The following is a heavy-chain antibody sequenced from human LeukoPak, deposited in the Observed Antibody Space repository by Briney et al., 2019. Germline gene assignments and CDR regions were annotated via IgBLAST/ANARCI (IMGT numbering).Heavy chain of an antibody. J-gene: IGHJ4*02. Sequence: ASVKVSCKASGYTFTSYGISWVRQAPGQGLEWMGWISAYNGNTNYAQKLQGRVTMTTDTSTSIAYMELRSLRSDDTAVYYCARDRIPTVTTSWGYGYWGQGTLVTVSS. CDR1: GYTFTSYG. D-gene: IGHD4-11*01. CDR3: ARDRIPTVTTSWGYGY. V-gene: IGHV1-18*01. CDR2: ISAYNGNT.